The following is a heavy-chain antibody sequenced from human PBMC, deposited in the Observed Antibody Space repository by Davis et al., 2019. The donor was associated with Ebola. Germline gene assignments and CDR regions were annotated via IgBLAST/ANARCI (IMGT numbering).Heavy chain of an antibody. CDR3: ARDLGGMIEALGWFDP. J-gene: IGHJ5*02. Sequence: ASVKVSCKASGYTFTSYGISWVRQAPGQGLEWMGWISANNGKTNYVQKVQGRVTMTTDTSTSTAYMELRSLRSDDTAVYYCARDLGGMIEALGWFDPWGQGTLVSVTS. D-gene: IGHD3-22*01. CDR2: ISANNGKT. CDR1: GYTFTSYG. V-gene: IGHV1-18*01.